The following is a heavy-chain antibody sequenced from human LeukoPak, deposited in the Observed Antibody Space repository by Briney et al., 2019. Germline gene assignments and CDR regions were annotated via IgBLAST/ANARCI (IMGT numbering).Heavy chain of an antibody. CDR2: INHSGST. J-gene: IGHJ5*02. CDR1: GGSFSGYY. V-gene: IGHV4-34*01. CDR3: ARGTTVNWLDP. D-gene: IGHD4-17*01. Sequence: SSETLSLTCAVYGGSFSGYYWSWIRQPPGKGLEWIGEINHSGSTNYNPSLKSRVTISVDTSKNQFSLKLRSVTAADTAVYYCARGTTVNWLDPWGQGTLATVSS.